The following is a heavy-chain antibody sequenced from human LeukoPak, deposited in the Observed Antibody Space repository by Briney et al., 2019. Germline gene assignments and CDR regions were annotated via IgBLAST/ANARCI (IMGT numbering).Heavy chain of an antibody. CDR2: ISSSSSTI. J-gene: IGHJ5*02. D-gene: IGHD2-2*01. CDR1: GFTFSSYS. CDR3: ARDRRYCSSTSCSRRTFDP. V-gene: IGHV3-48*04. Sequence: GGSLRLSCAASGFTFSSYSMNWVRQAPGKGLEWVSYISSSSSTIYYADSVKGRFTISRDNAKNSLYLQMNSLRAEDTAVYYCARDRRYCSSTSCSRRTFDPWGQGTLVTVSS.